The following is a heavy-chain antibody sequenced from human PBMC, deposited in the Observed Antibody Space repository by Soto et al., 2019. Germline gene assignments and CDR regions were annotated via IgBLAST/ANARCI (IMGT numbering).Heavy chain of an antibody. CDR2: IVPRFGSP. V-gene: IGHV1-69*06. CDR3: ARDRIQLRLGKYSFNGMDV. CDR1: GGTFSDYA. D-gene: IGHD5-18*01. J-gene: IGHJ6*02. Sequence: QVQLVQSGAEMRKPGSSLRVSCKASGGTFSDYAFSWVRQVPGQGLEWMGGIVPRFGSPNYAQKFGGRVTITSDTSTSTVYMEMSSLRFDDRAVYFCARDRIQLRLGKYSFNGMDVWGQGTTITVSS.